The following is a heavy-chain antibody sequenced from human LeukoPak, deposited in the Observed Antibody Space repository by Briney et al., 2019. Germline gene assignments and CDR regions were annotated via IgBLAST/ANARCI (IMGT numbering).Heavy chain of an antibody. Sequence: SGGSLRLSCAASGFTFSDYYMSWIRQAPGKGLEWVSYISSSGSTIYYADSVKGRFTISRDNAKNSLYLQMNSLRAEDTAVYYCAKEAHPAEWELHPIDYWGQGTLVTVSS. J-gene: IGHJ4*02. CDR2: ISSSGSTI. CDR3: AKEAHPAEWELHPIDY. D-gene: IGHD1-26*01. CDR1: GFTFSDYY. V-gene: IGHV3-11*01.